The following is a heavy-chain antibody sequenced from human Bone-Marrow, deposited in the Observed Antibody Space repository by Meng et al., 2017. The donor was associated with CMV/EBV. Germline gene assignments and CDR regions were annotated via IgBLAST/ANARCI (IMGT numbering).Heavy chain of an antibody. J-gene: IGHJ4*02. CDR3: ARFSQSSGFIY. V-gene: IGHV1-69*05. D-gene: IGHD6-25*01. CDR2: IIPMFGTT. Sequence: SVKVSCKASGGTFGSYAITWVRQAPGQGLEWMGGIIPMFGTTNYAQKFQGRVTITTDESTSTAYMELSSLRSEDTAVYYCARFSQSSGFIYWGQGTLVTVSS. CDR1: GGTFGSYA.